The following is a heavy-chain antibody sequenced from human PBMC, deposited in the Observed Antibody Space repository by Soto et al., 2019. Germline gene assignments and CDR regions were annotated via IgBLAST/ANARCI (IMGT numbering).Heavy chain of an antibody. CDR2: TGISGRTP. Sequence: EVQLLASGGGLVQPGESLRLSCAASGFSVNTYAMSWVRQAPGKGLEWVSTTGISGRTPYDADSVKGRFTVSRDDYQNTLDLQMSSLRAEDTAVYYCATVHNTSRSFNYWGQGTLVTVSS. J-gene: IGHJ4*02. D-gene: IGHD1-20*01. CDR3: ATVHNTSRSFNY. V-gene: IGHV3-23*01. CDR1: GFSVNTYA.